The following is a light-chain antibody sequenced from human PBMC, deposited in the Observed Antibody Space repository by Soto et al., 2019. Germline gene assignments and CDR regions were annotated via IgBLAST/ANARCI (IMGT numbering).Light chain of an antibody. CDR2: DVS. J-gene: IGLJ3*02. CDR1: SSDVGGYNF. Sequence: QSALTQPRSVSGSPGQSVTISCTGTSSDVGGYNFVSWYQHHPGKAPKLMIYDVSKRPSGVPDRFSGSKSGRTASLTISGLQAEDEADYYCCSYAGSYTLVFGGGTKLTVL. CDR3: CSYAGSYTLV. V-gene: IGLV2-11*01.